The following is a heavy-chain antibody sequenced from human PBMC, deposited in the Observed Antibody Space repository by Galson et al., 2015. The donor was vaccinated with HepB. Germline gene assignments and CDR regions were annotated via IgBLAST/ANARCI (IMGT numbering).Heavy chain of an antibody. J-gene: IGHJ4*02. CDR1: GFSFSSYA. D-gene: IGHD3-10*01. Sequence: SLRLSCAASGFSFSSYAMSWVRQAPGKGLQWVSTISGSGDSTYYADSVKGRFTIARDSSKNPLYLQMNSMRAEDTAVYYCAKVLYGSGTYSPLDNWGQGTLVTVSS. V-gene: IGHV3-23*01. CDR2: ISGSGDST. CDR3: AKVLYGSGTYSPLDN.